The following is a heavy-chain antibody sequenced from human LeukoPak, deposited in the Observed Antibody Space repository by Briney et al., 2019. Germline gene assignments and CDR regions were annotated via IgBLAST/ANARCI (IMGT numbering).Heavy chain of an antibody. CDR3: AGIRGYSSNRAYYFDY. CDR2: IYYSGST. CDR1: GGSISSYY. V-gene: IGHV4-59*08. Sequence: SETLSLTCTVSGGSISSYYWSWIRQPPGKGLEWIGYIYYSGSTNYNPSLKSRVTISVDTSKNQFSLKLSSVTAADTAVYHCAGIRGYSSNRAYYFDYWGQGTLVTVSS. D-gene: IGHD5-18*01. J-gene: IGHJ4*02.